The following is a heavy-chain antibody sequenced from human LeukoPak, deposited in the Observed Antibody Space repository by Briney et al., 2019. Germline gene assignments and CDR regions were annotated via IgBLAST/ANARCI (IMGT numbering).Heavy chain of an antibody. Sequence: ASVKVSCEVSGYTLTELSMHWVRQAPGKGLEWMGGFDPEDGEAIYAQKFQGRVTMTEDTSTDTAYMELSSLRSEDTAVYYCATDAGDSSGYYYPSFDYWGQGTLVTVSS. J-gene: IGHJ4*02. D-gene: IGHD3-22*01. CDR2: FDPEDGEA. CDR1: GYTLTELS. CDR3: ATDAGDSSGYYYPSFDY. V-gene: IGHV1-24*01.